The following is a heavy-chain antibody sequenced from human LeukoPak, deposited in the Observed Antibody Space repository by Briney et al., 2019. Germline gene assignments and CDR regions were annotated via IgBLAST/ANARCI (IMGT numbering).Heavy chain of an antibody. CDR2: MNPNSGNT. V-gene: IGHV1-8*01. CDR3: ARGQGTTYYYDSSGYTDLDY. CDR1: GYTFTSYD. D-gene: IGHD3-22*01. J-gene: IGHJ4*02. Sequence: ASVTVSCKPSGYTFTSYDINCVRHAPGQGLEWMGWMNPNSGNTGYAQKFQGRVTMTRNTSISTAYMELSSLRSEDTAVYYCARGQGTTYYYDSSGYTDLDYWGQGTLVTVSS.